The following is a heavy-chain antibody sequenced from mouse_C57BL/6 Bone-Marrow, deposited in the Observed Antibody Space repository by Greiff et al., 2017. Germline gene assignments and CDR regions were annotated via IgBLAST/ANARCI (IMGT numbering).Heavy chain of an antibody. J-gene: IGHJ4*01. CDR3: ARRVEWLLPLYYAMDY. D-gene: IGHD2-3*01. Sequence: QVQLKESGAELARPGASVKLSCKASGYTFTSYGISWVKQRTGQGLEWIGEIYPRSGNTYYNEKFKGKATLTADKSSSTAYMELRSLTSEDSAVYFCARRVEWLLPLYYAMDYWGQGTLVTVSS. CDR1: GYTFTSYG. CDR2: IYPRSGNT. V-gene: IGHV1-81*01.